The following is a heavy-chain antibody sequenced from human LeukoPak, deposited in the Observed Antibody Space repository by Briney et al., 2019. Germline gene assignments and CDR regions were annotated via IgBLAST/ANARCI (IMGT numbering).Heavy chain of an antibody. D-gene: IGHD3-10*01. J-gene: IGHJ4*02. CDR1: AFTFSSYA. V-gene: IGHV3-23*01. Sequence: GVSLRLSCAASAFTFSSYAMSWVRQAPGKGLEWVSAISGSGGSTYYADSVKGRLTISRDNSKNTLYLQMNSLRAEDTAVYYCAKGDYYGSGSYIDYWGQGTLVTVSS. CDR2: ISGSGGST. CDR3: AKGDYYGSGSYIDY.